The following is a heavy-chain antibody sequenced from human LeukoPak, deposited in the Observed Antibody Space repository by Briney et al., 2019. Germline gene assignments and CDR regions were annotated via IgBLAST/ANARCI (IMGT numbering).Heavy chain of an antibody. Sequence: AETLSLTCTVSGGSISSSSYYWGWIRQPPGKGLEWIVSIYYSGTTYYNPSLKSRVTISVHTSKNQFSLKLRSVTAADRAVYYCASGPYCISTSCGFDYWGQGTLVTVSS. CDR3: ASGPYCISTSCGFDY. V-gene: IGHV4-39*07. D-gene: IGHD2-2*01. CDR1: GGSISSSSYY. J-gene: IGHJ4*02. CDR2: IYYSGTT.